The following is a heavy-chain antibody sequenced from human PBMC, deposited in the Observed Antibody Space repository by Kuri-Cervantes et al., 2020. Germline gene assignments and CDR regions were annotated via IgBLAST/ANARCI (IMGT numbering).Heavy chain of an antibody. V-gene: IGHV3-23*01. CDR3: ARGIYCSSTSCYREEYYYYYMDV. Sequence: GGSLRLSCAASGFTFSSYAMSWVRQAPGKGLDWISTIIGTGANTYYAHSVKGRFTISRDNSQNTLYLQMNSLRAEDTAVYYCARGIYCSSTSCYREEYYYYYMDVWGKGTTVTVSS. CDR1: GFTFSSYA. CDR2: IIGTGANT. D-gene: IGHD2-2*02. J-gene: IGHJ6*03.